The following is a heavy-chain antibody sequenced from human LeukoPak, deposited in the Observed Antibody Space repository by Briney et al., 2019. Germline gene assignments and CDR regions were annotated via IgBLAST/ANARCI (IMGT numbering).Heavy chain of an antibody. D-gene: IGHD1-26*01. Sequence: SSETLSLTCAVYGGSFSGYYWRWIRQPPGKGLEWIGSIYHSGSTYYNPSLKSRVTISVDTFKNQFSLKLSSVTAADTAVYYCARLCVGASHEYWGQGTLVTVSS. CDR3: ARLCVGASHEY. V-gene: IGHV4-34*01. CDR2: IYHSGST. CDR1: GGSFSGYY. J-gene: IGHJ4*02.